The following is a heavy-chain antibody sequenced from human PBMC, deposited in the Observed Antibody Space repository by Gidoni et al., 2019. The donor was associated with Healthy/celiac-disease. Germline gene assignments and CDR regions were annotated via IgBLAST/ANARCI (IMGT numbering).Heavy chain of an antibody. D-gene: IGHD3-3*01. CDR2: IYSGGST. J-gene: IGHJ4*02. Sequence: EVQLVESGGGLVQPGGSLRLSCAASKFTVSSNYMSWVRQAPGKGLEWVSVIYSGGSTYYADSVKGRFTISRDNSKNTLYLQMNSLRAEDTAVYYCARGHTVPTYYDFWRGVFDYWGQGTLVTVSS. V-gene: IGHV3-66*02. CDR3: ARGHTVPTYYDFWRGVFDY. CDR1: KFTVSSNY.